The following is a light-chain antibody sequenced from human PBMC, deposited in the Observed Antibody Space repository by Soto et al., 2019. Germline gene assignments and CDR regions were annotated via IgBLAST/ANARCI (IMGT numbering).Light chain of an antibody. CDR3: QQYGGSLT. V-gene: IGKV3-20*01. J-gene: IGKJ4*01. CDR1: QSISSTY. CDR2: GAS. Sequence: EIVLTQSPGTLSLSPGERATLSCRPSQSISSTYLAWYQQKRGQAPRLLIYGASSRATGIPDRFSGSGSGTDFTLTISRLEPEDFALYYCQQYGGSLTFGGGTKVEIK.